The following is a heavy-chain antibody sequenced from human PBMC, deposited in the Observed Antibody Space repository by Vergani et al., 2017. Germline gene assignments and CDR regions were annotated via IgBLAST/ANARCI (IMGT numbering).Heavy chain of an antibody. J-gene: IGHJ2*01. V-gene: IGHV3-30*03. CDR1: GFTFSSYG. CDR2: ISYDGSNK. D-gene: IGHD6-6*01. Sequence: QVQLVESGGGVVQPGRSLRLSCAASGFTFSSYGMHWVRQAPGKGLEWVAVISYDGSNKYYADSVKGRFTISRDNSKNTLYLQMNSLRAEDTAVYYCARSRGSSSSPRYFDLWGRGTLVTVSS. CDR3: ARSRGSSSSPRYFDL.